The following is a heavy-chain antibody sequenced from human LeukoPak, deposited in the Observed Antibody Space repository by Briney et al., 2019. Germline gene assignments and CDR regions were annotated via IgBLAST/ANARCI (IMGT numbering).Heavy chain of an antibody. D-gene: IGHD5-12*01. V-gene: IGHV3-7*01. Sequence: PGGSLRLSCAASGFTFSTYWMTWVRQAPGKGLEWVANINQDGSEKYSVDSVRGRFTISRDNAKNSLYLQMNSLRAEDTAVYYCVRALRVVDYWGQGTLVTVSS. CDR3: VRALRVVDY. J-gene: IGHJ4*02. CDR2: INQDGSEK. CDR1: GFTFSTYW.